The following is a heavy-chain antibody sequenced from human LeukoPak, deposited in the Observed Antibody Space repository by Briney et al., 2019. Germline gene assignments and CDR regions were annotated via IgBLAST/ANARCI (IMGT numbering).Heavy chain of an antibody. V-gene: IGHV3-7*01. CDR1: GFTFTSYW. Sequence: GGSLRLSCAASGFTFTSYWMTWVRQAPGKGLEWVANIKQDGSVKYYVDSVKGRFTISRDDAKNSLYLQMNSLRAEDTALYYCVIDRRYCGSTNCVGLFDNWGQGTLVTVSS. CDR2: IKQDGSVK. CDR3: VIDRRYCGSTNCVGLFDN. D-gene: IGHD2-2*01. J-gene: IGHJ4*02.